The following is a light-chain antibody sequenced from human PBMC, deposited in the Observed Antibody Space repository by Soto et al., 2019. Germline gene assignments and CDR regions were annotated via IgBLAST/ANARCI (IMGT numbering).Light chain of an antibody. CDR3: PQYHSSPCT. J-gene: IGKJ1*01. Sequence: EIVLTQSPDTLSLSPGEIATLSCRASQSITSGYLAWSQQKPGQAPRLLIYGVSNRATGIPARFSGSGSGTDFTLNISRLEPEEFAVYYCPQYHSSPCTFGQGTKVESK. CDR1: QSITSGY. CDR2: GVS. V-gene: IGKV3-20*01.